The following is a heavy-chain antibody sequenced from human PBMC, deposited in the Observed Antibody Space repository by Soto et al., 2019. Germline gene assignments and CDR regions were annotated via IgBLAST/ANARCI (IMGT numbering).Heavy chain of an antibody. J-gene: IGHJ6*02. CDR1: GGSVSSGSYY. CDR2: IYYSGST. D-gene: IGHD3-16*01. V-gene: IGHV4-61*01. CDR3: ARGVTYDYVWDRKIYYYYYGMDV. Sequence: PSETLSLTCTVSGGSVSSGSYYWSWIRQPPGKGLEWIGYIYYSGSTNYNPSLKSRVTISVDTSKNQFSLKLSSVTAADTAVYYCARGVTYDYVWDRKIYYYYYGMDVWGQGTTVTVSS.